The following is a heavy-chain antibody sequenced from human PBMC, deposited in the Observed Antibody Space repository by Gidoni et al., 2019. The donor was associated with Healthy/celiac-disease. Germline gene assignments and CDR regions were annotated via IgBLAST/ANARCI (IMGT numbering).Heavy chain of an antibody. CDR3: AKASNPYYYDSSGYRSGIDI. Sequence: EVQLLESGGGLVQPGGSLRLSCAASGFTFSSYAMSWVRPAPGKGMEWVSAISCSGGSTYYADSVKGRFTISRDNSKNTLYLQMNSLRAEDTAVYYCAKASNPYYYDSSGYRSGIDIWGQGTMVTVSS. CDR1: GFTFSSYA. D-gene: IGHD3-22*01. V-gene: IGHV3-23*01. J-gene: IGHJ3*02. CDR2: ISCSGGST.